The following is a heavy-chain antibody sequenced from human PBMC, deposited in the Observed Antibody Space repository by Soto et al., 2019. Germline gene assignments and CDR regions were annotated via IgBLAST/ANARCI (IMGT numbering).Heavy chain of an antibody. CDR3: ARGADPDFWSGYPY. V-gene: IGHV4-34*01. CDR2: INHSGST. CDR1: GGSFSGYY. Sequence: SETLSLTCAVYGGSFSGYYWSWIRQPPGKGLEWIGEINHSGSTNYNPSLKSRVTISVDTSKNQFSLKLSSVTAADTAVYYCARGADPDFWSGYPYWGQGTLVTVSS. J-gene: IGHJ4*02. D-gene: IGHD3-3*01.